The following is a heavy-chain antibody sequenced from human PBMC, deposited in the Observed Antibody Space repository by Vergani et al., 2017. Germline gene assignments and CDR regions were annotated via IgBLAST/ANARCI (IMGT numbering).Heavy chain of an antibody. CDR2: ISYDGSNK. D-gene: IGHD5-12*01. CDR3: TTDLYVVIVATIFFDY. Sequence: QVQLVESGGGVVQPGRSLRLSCAASGFTFSSYAMHWVRQAPGKGLEWVAVISYDGSNKYYADSVKGRFTISRDDSKNTLYLQMNSLKTEDTAVYYCTTDLYVVIVATIFFDYWGQGTLVTVSS. V-gene: IGHV3-30-3*01. J-gene: IGHJ4*02. CDR1: GFTFSSYA.